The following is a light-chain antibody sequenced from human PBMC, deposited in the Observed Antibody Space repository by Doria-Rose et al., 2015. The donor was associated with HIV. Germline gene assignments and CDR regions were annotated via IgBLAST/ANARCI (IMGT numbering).Light chain of an antibody. J-gene: IGKJ1*01. Sequence: TQSPGTLSLSPGERATLSCRASQSFSSTYLAWYQQKPGQATSLLIYAGSTRATGIPDRFSASGSGTDFTLTINRLEPEDFALYYCHQYGTSWTFGQGTKVEI. CDR1: QSFSSTY. CDR2: AGS. V-gene: IGKV3-20*01. CDR3: HQYGTSWT.